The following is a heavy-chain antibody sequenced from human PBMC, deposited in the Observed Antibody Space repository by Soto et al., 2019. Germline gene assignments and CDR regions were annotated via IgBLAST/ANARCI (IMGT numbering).Heavy chain of an antibody. V-gene: IGHV3-33*01. CDR1: GFTFSSYG. J-gene: IGHJ5*02. D-gene: IGHD6-13*01. CDR2: IWYDGSNK. Sequence: QVQLVESGGGVVQPVRSLRLSCAASGFTFSSYGMHWVRQAPGKGLEWVAVIWYDGSNKYYADSVKGRFTISRDNSKNTLYLQMNSLRAEDTAVYYYAREEAAAAPNNWFDPWGQGTLVTVSS. CDR3: AREEAAAAPNNWFDP.